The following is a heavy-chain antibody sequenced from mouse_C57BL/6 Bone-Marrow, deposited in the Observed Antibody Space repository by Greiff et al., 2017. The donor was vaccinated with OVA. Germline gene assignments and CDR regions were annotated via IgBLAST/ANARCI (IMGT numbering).Heavy chain of an antibody. V-gene: IGHV5-17*01. CDR2: ISSGSSTI. J-gene: IGHJ3*01. D-gene: IGHD2-4*01. CDR1: GFTFSDYG. CDR3: AREESNYDYDGAWFAY. Sequence: EVQRVESGGGLVKPGGSLKLSCAASGFTFSDYGMHWVRQAPEKGLEWVAYISSGSSTIYYADTVKGRFTISRDNAKNTLFLQMTSLRSEDTAMYYCAREESNYDYDGAWFAYWGQGTLVTVSA.